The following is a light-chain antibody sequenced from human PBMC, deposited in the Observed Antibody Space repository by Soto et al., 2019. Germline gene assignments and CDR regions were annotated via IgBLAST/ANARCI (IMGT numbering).Light chain of an antibody. Sequence: QSVLTQPASVSGSPGQSITISCTGTSSDVGGYNYVSWYQQHPGKAPKLMIYDVSNRPSGVSNRFSGSKSGNTASLTISGLQAEDEADYYCNSYTSNSTYVFVTGTKVTVL. V-gene: IGLV2-14*01. CDR1: SSDVGGYNY. CDR3: NSYTSNSTYV. J-gene: IGLJ1*01. CDR2: DVS.